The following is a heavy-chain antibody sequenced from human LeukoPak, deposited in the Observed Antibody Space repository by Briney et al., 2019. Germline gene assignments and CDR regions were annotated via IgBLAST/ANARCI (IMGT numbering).Heavy chain of an antibody. V-gene: IGHV3-11*01. CDR1: GFTLSDFY. CDR3: ARDSRGYNYGDTFDS. D-gene: IGHD5-18*01. CDR2: ISSSGSAM. Sequence: GGSLRLSCAASGFTLSDFYMNWIRQAPGKGLEWVSYISSSGSAMYYADSVKGRFTISRDNAKNSLYLQMNSLRADDTAVYYCARDSRGYNYGDTFDSWGQRTLVTVSS. J-gene: IGHJ4*02.